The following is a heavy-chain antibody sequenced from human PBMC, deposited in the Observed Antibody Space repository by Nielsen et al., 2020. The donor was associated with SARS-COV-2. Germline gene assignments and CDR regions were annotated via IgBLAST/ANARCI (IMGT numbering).Heavy chain of an antibody. Sequence: SETLSLTCTLSGGSISNYYWSWIRQPPGKGLEWLGFIHHSGATTYNPSLESRVTMSVDTSKNQFSLKLGSVTAADTAVYYCARPPDTWGQGTMVTVSS. CDR3: ARPPDT. CDR1: GGSISNYY. V-gene: IGHV4-59*08. CDR2: IHHSGAT. J-gene: IGHJ3*01.